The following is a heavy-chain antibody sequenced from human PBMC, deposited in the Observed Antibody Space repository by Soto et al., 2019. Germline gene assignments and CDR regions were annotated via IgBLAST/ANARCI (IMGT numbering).Heavy chain of an antibody. Sequence: EVQLVESGGGLVQPGGSLRLACAASGFTFSAHYMDWVRQAPGKGLEWIGRSRDKAHSYSTEYAASVKGRFTVSREESDNSLFLQLNSLKVEDTAMYFCTRAPPYCTGGSCYMDSWGPGTLVTVSS. CDR1: GFTFSAHY. CDR3: TRAPPYCTGGSCYMDS. J-gene: IGHJ4*02. D-gene: IGHD2-15*01. V-gene: IGHV3-72*01. CDR2: SRDKAHSYST.